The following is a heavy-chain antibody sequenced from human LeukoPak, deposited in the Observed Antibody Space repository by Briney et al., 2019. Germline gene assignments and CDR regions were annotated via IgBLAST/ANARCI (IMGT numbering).Heavy chain of an antibody. CDR2: INQDGSGK. V-gene: IGHV3-7*01. CDR3: AREGGWPN. Sequence: SGGSLRLFCAASGFTFSTSWMSWVRQAPGKGLEWVANINQDGSGKYYVDSVKGRFTISRDNAKNSVYLQMNSLRAEDTAVYYCAREGGWPNWGQGTLVTVSS. CDR1: GFTFSTSW. J-gene: IGHJ4*02. D-gene: IGHD6-19*01.